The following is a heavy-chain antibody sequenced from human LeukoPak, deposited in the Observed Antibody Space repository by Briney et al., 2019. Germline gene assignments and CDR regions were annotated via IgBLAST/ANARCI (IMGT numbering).Heavy chain of an antibody. J-gene: IGHJ4*02. D-gene: IGHD5-12*01. Sequence: PGGSLRLSCVASGFTFSTYAMHWVRQAPGKGLEWVAVISFDGGTKYYADSVKGRFTISRDNSKNTLYLQMNGLRTEDAAMYYCTRRGGGYEFDYWGQGTLVTVSS. CDR3: TRRGGGYEFDY. CDR2: ISFDGGTK. V-gene: IGHV3-30-3*01. CDR1: GFTFSTYA.